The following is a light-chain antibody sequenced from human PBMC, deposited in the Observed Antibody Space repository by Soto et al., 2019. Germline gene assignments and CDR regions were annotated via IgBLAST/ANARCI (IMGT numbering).Light chain of an antibody. CDR2: GAS. CDR1: QSVTNNY. V-gene: IGKV3-20*01. J-gene: IGKJ4*01. CDR3: QQYGSSPLT. Sequence: EIVLTQSPGTLSLSPGERATLSCRASQSVTNNYLAWYQQKPSQAPRLLIFGASSRAAGIPDSFSGSGSGTDFTLTISRLEPEDFAVYYCQQYGSSPLTFGRGTKVDIK.